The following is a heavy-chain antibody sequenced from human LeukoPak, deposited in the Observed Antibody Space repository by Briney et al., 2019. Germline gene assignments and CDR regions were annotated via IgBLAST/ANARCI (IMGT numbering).Heavy chain of an antibody. J-gene: IGHJ4*02. CDR1: GGTFSSYA. CDR3: ARMLSDGDYDDY. Sequence: SVKVSCKASGGTFSSYAISWVRQAPGQGLEWMGRIIPIFGIANYAQKFQGRVTITADKSTSTAYMELSSLRSEDTAVYYCARMLSDGDYDDYWGQGTLVTVSS. CDR2: IIPIFGIA. V-gene: IGHV1-69*04. D-gene: IGHD4-17*01.